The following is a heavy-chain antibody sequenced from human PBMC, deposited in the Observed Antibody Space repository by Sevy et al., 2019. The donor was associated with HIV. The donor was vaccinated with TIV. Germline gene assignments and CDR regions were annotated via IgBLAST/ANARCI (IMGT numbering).Heavy chain of an antibody. CDR1: GGTFSSYA. CDR3: ASLSGDDAFDI. Sequence: ASVKVSCKASGGTFSSYAISWVRQAPGQGLEWMGGIIPIFGTANYAQKFQGRVTITADESTSTAYMELRSLRSEDTAVYYCASLSGDDAFDIWGQGTMVTVSS. D-gene: IGHD1-26*01. CDR2: IIPIFGTA. J-gene: IGHJ3*02. V-gene: IGHV1-69*13.